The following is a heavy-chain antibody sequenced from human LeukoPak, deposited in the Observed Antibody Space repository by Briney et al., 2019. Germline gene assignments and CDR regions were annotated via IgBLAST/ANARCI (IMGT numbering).Heavy chain of an antibody. D-gene: IGHD2/OR15-2a*01. CDR3: VREGEGPLSKDFDY. Sequence: ASVKVSCKSSGFTFTDHYIHWVRQAPGQGLEWRGYIGPHSTFTSSPQEFQGRVTMTRDTSMTAAYMELTRLTSDDTAVYYCVREGEGPLSKDFDYWGQGTLVTVSS. V-gene: IGHV1-2*02. J-gene: IGHJ4*02. CDR2: IGPHSTFT. CDR1: GFTFTDHY.